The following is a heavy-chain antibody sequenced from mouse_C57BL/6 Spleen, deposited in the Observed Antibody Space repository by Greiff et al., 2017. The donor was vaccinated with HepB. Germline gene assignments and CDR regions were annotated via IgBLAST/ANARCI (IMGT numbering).Heavy chain of an antibody. J-gene: IGHJ1*03. Sequence: VQLQQSGPELVKPGASVKISCKASGYSFTGYYMNWVKQSPEKSLEWIGEINPSTGGTTYNQKFKAKATLTVDKSSSTAYMQLKSLTSEDSAVYYCAIAVARYFDVWGTGTTVTVSS. CDR3: AIAVARYFDV. CDR1: GYSFTGYY. V-gene: IGHV1-42*01. D-gene: IGHD1-1*01. CDR2: INPSTGGT.